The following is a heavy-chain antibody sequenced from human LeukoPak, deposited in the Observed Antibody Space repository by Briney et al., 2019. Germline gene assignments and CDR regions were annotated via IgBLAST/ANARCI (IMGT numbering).Heavy chain of an antibody. J-gene: IGHJ4*02. CDR1: GFTFSSYW. CDR3: ARDLSDVYSYTAPPLDY. D-gene: IGHD5-18*01. V-gene: IGHV3-7*01. Sequence: HPGGSLRLSCAASGFTFSSYWMSWVRQAPGKGLEWVANIKQDGSEKYYVDSVKGRFTISRDNAKNSLYLQMNSLRAEDTAVYYCARDLSDVYSYTAPPLDYWGQGTLVTVSS. CDR2: IKQDGSEK.